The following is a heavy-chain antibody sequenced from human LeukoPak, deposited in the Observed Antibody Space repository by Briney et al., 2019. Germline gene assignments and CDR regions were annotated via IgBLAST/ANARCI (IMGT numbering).Heavy chain of an antibody. Sequence: GGSLRLSCAASGSTFSSYGMHWVRQAPGKGLEWVAVISYDGSNKYYADSVKGRFTISRDNSKNTLYLQMNSLRAEDTAVYYCARVKIAVAGPYHFDYWGQGTLVTVSS. V-gene: IGHV3-30*03. CDR2: ISYDGSNK. CDR3: ARVKIAVAGPYHFDY. J-gene: IGHJ4*02. CDR1: GSTFSSYG. D-gene: IGHD6-19*01.